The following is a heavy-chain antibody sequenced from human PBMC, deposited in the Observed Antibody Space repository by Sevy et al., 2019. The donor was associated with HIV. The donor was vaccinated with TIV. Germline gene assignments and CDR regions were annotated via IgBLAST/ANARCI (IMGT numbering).Heavy chain of an antibody. CDR3: AKGYGSGSPPDY. CDR1: GFIFNSYA. Sequence: GGSLRLSCAASGFIFNSYAMSWVRQAPGKGLEWVSTISASGGYTYYADSVKGRFTISRDNFKNTLDLQMNSLRADDTAVYYCAKGYGSGSPPDYWGQGTLVTVSS. D-gene: IGHD3-10*01. V-gene: IGHV3-23*01. CDR2: ISASGGYT. J-gene: IGHJ4*02.